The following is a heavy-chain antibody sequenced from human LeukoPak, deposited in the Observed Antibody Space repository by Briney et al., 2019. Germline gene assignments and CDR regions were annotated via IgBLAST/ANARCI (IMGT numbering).Heavy chain of an antibody. CDR3: ARVRFGCSSTSCYGDFDY. CDR2: IIPIFGTA. CDR1: GGTFSSYA. V-gene: IGHV1-69*13. J-gene: IGHJ4*02. Sequence: SVKVSCKASGGTFSSYAISWVRQAPGQGLEWMGGIIPIFGTANYAQKFQGRVTITADESTSTAYMELGSLRSEDTAVYYCARVRFGCSSTSCYGDFDYWGQGTLVTVSS. D-gene: IGHD2-2*01.